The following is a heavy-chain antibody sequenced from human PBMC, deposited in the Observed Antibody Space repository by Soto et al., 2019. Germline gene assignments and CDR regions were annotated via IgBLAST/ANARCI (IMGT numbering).Heavy chain of an antibody. D-gene: IGHD1-26*01. CDR1: GFTFRSYA. CDR3: AKDRGGSGSYGID. J-gene: IGHJ4*02. V-gene: IGHV3-23*01. Sequence: GGSLRLSCAASGFTFRSYAMSWVRQAPGKGLEWVSAISGSGGSTYYADSVKGRFTISRDNSKNTLYLQMNSLRAEDTAVYYCAKDRGGSGSYGIDWGQGTLVTVSS. CDR2: ISGSGGST.